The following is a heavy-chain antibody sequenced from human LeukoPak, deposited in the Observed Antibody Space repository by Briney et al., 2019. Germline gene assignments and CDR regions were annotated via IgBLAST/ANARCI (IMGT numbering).Heavy chain of an antibody. V-gene: IGHV3-74*01. J-gene: IGHJ4*02. Sequence: PGGSLRLSCAASGFTFSSYWMHWVRQAPGKGLVWVSRINSDGSSTYYADSVKGRFTISRDNSKNTLYLQMNSLRAEDTAVYYCAKDREKNLPAFDYWGQGTLVTVSS. CDR2: INSDGSST. CDR3: AKDREKNLPAFDY. CDR1: GFTFSSYW.